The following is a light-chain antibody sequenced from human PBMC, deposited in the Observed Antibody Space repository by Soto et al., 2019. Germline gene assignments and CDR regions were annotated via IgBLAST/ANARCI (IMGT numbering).Light chain of an antibody. CDR2: RNN. CDR1: SSNIGSNY. V-gene: IGLV1-47*01. CDR3: AAWDDSLSVV. J-gene: IGLJ2*01. Sequence: QLVLTQPPSASGTPGQRVTISCSGSSSNIGSNYVYWYQQLPGTAPKLLIYRNNQRPSRVPDRFSGSKSGTSASLAISGLRSEDEGDYYCAAWDDSLSVVFGGGTKLTVL.